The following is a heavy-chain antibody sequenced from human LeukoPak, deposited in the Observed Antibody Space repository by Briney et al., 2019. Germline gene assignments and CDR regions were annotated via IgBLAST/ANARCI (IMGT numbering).Heavy chain of an antibody. D-gene: IGHD3-10*01. J-gene: IGHJ3*02. Sequence: GGSLRLSCAASGFTVSSNYMSWVRQTPGKGLEWVSVIYSGGSTYYADSVKGRFTISRDNSKYTLYLQMNSLRAEDTAVYYCARAPPYYYGSGTYFDIWGQGTMVTVSS. V-gene: IGHV3-66*01. CDR2: IYSGGST. CDR3: ARAPPYYYGSGTYFDI. CDR1: GFTVSSNY.